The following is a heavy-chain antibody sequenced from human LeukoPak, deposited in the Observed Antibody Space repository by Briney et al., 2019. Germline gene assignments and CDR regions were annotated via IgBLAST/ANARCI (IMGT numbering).Heavy chain of an antibody. V-gene: IGHV3-23*01. Sequence: SGGSLRLSCAASGFTFSTYGMHWVRQAPGKGLEWVSSISGSGDNRNYADSVKGRFTISRDNAKSTLYLEMNSLRAEDTAIYYCAKNPLVSGTIYFDSWGQGTLLTVSS. CDR2: ISGSGDNR. CDR1: GFTFSTYG. CDR3: AKNPLVSGTIYFDS. J-gene: IGHJ4*02. D-gene: IGHD6-19*01.